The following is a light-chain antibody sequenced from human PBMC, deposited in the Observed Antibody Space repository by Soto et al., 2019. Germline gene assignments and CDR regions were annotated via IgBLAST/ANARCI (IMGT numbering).Light chain of an antibody. CDR3: SSYVGSNNFYV. Sequence: QSVLTQPPSASGSPGQSVTISCTGTSSDVGGYNYVSWYQQHPGKAPKLMIYEVSKRPSGVPGRFSGSKSGNTASLTVSGLQAEDEADYYCSSYVGSNNFYVFGTGTKVTVL. CDR1: SSDVGGYNY. V-gene: IGLV2-8*01. CDR2: EVS. J-gene: IGLJ1*01.